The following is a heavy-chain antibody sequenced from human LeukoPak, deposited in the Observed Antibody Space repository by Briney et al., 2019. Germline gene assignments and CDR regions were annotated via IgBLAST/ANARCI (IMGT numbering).Heavy chain of an antibody. CDR2: ISGSGGST. J-gene: IGHJ4*02. Sequence: GGSLRLSCAASGFTFSSYAMSWVRQAPGKGLEWVSAISGSGGSTYYADSVKGRFTISRDNSKNTLFLQMNSLRAEDTAIYYCAKADLATCAGGTCYFFDHWGQGILVTVSS. D-gene: IGHD2-15*01. CDR1: GFTFSSYA. CDR3: AKADLATCAGGTCYFFDH. V-gene: IGHV3-23*01.